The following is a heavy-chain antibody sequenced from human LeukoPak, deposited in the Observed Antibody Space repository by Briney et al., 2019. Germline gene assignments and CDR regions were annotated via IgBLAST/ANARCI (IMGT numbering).Heavy chain of an antibody. CDR1: GGSISSGDYY. CDR2: IYYSGST. Sequence: SETLSLTCTVSGGSISSGDYYWSWIRQPPGTGLEWIGYIYYSGSTYYNPSLKSRVTISVDTSKNQFSLKLSSVTAADTAVYYCARGGFGRSSTSCLRGFDPWGQGTLVTVSS. J-gene: IGHJ5*02. V-gene: IGHV4-30-4*08. D-gene: IGHD2-2*01. CDR3: ARGGFGRSSTSCLRGFDP.